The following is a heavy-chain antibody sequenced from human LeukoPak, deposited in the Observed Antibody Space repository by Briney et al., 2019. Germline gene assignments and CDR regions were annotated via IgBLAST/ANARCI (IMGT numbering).Heavy chain of an antibody. CDR3: AKIKQQLIYYYYYMDV. D-gene: IGHD6-13*01. J-gene: IGHJ6*03. Sequence: PGGSLRLSCAASGFTLSSYAMSWVCQAPGKGLEWVSAISGSGGSTYYADSVKGRFTISRDNSKNTLYLQMNSLRAEDTAVYYCAKIKQQLIYYYYYMDVWGKGTTVTVSS. V-gene: IGHV3-23*01. CDR1: GFTLSSYA. CDR2: ISGSGGST.